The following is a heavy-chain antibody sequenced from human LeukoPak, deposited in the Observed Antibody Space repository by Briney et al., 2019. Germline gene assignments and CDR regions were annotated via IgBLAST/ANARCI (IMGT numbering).Heavy chain of an antibody. CDR3: ASLNYYGSGSYYNEIDY. J-gene: IGHJ4*02. CDR1: GGTFSSYA. D-gene: IGHD3-10*01. Sequence: SVKVSCKASGGTFSSYAISWVRQAPGQGLEWMGRIVPILGIANYAQKFQGRVTITADKPTSTAYMELGSLRSDDTAVYYRASLNYYGSGSYYNEIDYWGQGTLVTVSS. CDR2: IVPILGIA. V-gene: IGHV1-69*04.